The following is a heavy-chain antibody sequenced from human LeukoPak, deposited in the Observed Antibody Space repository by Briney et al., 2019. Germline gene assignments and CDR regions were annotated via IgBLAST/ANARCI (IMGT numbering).Heavy chain of an antibody. CDR1: GFTFSNYA. Sequence: GGSLRLSCAASGFTFSNYAMSWVRQAPGKGLEWVSAISRSGGNTYYADSVKGRFTVSRDNSRNTLCLQMNSLRAEDTAIYYCVKEWDTSHCPCYWGQGTLVTVSS. V-gene: IGHV3-23*01. J-gene: IGHJ4*02. CDR2: ISRSGGNT. CDR3: VKEWDTSHCPCY. D-gene: IGHD2-2*01.